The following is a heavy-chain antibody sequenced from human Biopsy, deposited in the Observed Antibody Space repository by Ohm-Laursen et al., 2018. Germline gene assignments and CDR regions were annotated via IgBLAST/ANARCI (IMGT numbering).Heavy chain of an antibody. J-gene: IGHJ4*02. D-gene: IGHD4-17*01. CDR1: GITVNDHY. Sequence: SLRLSCAASGITVNDHYMSWVRQAPGKGLERVSSLHDRGVTYYADSVKGRFTISRDDSQNTLYLQMDSLRVADTAVYHCAKYQLPATATSILDYWGQGALVTVSS. V-gene: IGHV3-53*01. CDR2: LHDRGVT. CDR3: AKYQLPATATSILDY.